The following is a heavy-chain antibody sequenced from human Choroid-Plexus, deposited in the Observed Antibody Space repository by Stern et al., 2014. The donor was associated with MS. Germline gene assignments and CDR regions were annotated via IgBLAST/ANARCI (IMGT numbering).Heavy chain of an antibody. CDR2: VSYDGSNK. D-gene: IGHD2/OR15-2a*01. V-gene: IGHV3-30*18. CDR1: GLTFGSCA. J-gene: IGHJ5*02. Sequence: VQLVESGGGVVQPGRPLRLSCVVSGLTFGSCAMHWVRPAPGKGLEWVAGVSYDGSNKYYADSVKGRFTIPRDNSQNTLYMQMSSLRPEDTAVYYCAKDRQYLTYFFDHWGQGSLVTVSS. CDR3: AKDRQYLTYFFDH.